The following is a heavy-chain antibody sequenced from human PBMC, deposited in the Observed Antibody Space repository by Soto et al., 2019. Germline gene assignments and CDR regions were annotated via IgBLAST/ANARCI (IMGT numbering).Heavy chain of an antibody. J-gene: IGHJ4*02. CDR3: ARFFDS. CDR2: IYYTGRT. Sequence: SYTLSLTYTVSDRSIRGSVFLWCWIRQPPGKGLDWIGSIYYTGRTYYNPSLKSRVTIYLDTSKNQFSLNLNSVTAADTAVYYCARFFDSWGQGTLVTVS. CDR1: DRSIRGSVFL. V-gene: IGHV4-39*01.